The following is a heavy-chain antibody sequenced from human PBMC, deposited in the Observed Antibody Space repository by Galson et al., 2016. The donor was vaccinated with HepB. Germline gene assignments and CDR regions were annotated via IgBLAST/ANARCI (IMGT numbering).Heavy chain of an antibody. CDR3: AKDLAGIPVAGYYYDYGMDV. CDR1: GFTFRSYG. V-gene: IGHV3-30*18. J-gene: IGHJ6*02. D-gene: IGHD2-2*01. CDR2: ISYDGTHR. Sequence: SLRLSCAASGFTFRSYGMHWVRQAPGKGLEWVAVISYDGTHRYYADSVKGRFTISRDNSKNTVFLQINRLRAEDTAVYHCAKDLAGIPVAGYYYDYGMDVWGQGTTVTVS.